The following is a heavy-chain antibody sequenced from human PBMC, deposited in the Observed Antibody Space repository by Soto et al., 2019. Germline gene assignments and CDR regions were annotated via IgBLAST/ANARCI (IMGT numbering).Heavy chain of an antibody. D-gene: IGHD2-15*01. CDR3: ARAPVVAAFDI. CDR1: GGSISSYY. V-gene: IGHV4-59*01. J-gene: IGHJ3*02. Sequence: SETLSLTCTVSGGSISSYYWSWIRQPPGKGLEWVGYIYYSGSTNYNPSLKSRVTISVDTSKNQFSLKLSSVTAADTAVYYCARAPVVAAFDIWGQGTMVTVSS. CDR2: IYYSGST.